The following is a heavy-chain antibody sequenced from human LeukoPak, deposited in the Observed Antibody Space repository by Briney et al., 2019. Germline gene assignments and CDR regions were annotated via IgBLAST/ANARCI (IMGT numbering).Heavy chain of an antibody. CDR2: IDSDGRST. Sequence: GGPLRLSCAASGFTFSSYWLHWVRQAPGKGLVRVSRIDSDGRSTTYADSVKGRFTISRDNAKKTLYLQMNSLRAEDTAVYYCAGAYLYTYGPGADYWGQGTLVTVSS. V-gene: IGHV3-74*01. CDR1: GFTFSSYW. D-gene: IGHD5-18*01. J-gene: IGHJ4*02. CDR3: AGAYLYTYGPGADY.